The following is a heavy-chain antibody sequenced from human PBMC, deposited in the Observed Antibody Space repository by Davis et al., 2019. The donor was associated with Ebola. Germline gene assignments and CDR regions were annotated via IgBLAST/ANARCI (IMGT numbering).Heavy chain of an antibody. V-gene: IGHV4-34*01. D-gene: IGHD3-3*01. CDR3: ASSVFGVLINPYYFDY. Sequence: SETLSLTCAVYGGPFSGYYWSWIRQPPGKGLEWIGEINHRGSTNNNPSLKSRVSISVDTSKNQFSLKLNSVTAADTAVYYCASSVFGVLINPYYFDYWGRGTPVTVSS. J-gene: IGHJ4*02. CDR1: GGPFSGYY. CDR2: INHRGST.